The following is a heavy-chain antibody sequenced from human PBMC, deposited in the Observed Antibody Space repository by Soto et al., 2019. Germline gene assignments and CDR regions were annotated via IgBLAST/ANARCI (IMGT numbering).Heavy chain of an antibody. V-gene: IGHV3-30*18. J-gene: IGHJ6*02. Sequence: GGSMRLSCAASGFTLRSYGMHWVRKAAGQGLEWVAVTSSDGSNKYYADSVKGRSTLSRDKCKNTLYRQMNSLRAEDTAVYYCAKDGSNQLERYGRDGWGQGTTVTVSS. CDR3: AKDGSNQLERYGRDG. CDR1: GFTLRSYG. D-gene: IGHD2-2*01. CDR2: TSSDGSNK.